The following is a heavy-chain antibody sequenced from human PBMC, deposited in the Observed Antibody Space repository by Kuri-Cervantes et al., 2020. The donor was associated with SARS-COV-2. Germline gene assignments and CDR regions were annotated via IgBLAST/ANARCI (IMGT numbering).Heavy chain of an antibody. D-gene: IGHD2-21*02. J-gene: IGHJ6*02. Sequence: ETLSLTCAASGFTFSSYSMNWVRQAPGKGLEWVSSISSSNSYIYYADSVKGRFTISRDNAKNSLYLQMNSLRAEDTAVYYCARDMVTFDYYGRYGWGQGTTVTVSS. V-gene: IGHV3-21*01. CDR2: ISSSNSYI. CDR3: ARDMVTFDYYGRYG. CDR1: GFTFSSYS.